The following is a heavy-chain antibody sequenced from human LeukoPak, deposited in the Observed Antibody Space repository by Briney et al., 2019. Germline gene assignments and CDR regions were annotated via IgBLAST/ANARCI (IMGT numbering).Heavy chain of an antibody. V-gene: IGHV5-51*01. D-gene: IGHD3-10*01. CDR3: ARRGYYGSGSFRWFDP. CDR2: IYPGNSDT. Sequence: GESLKISCKGSGYSFTSYWIAWVRQMPGEGLEWMGIIYPGNSDTRDSPSFQGQVTISADKSISTAYLQWSSLKASDTAMYYCARRGYYGSGSFRWFDPWGQGTLVTVSS. J-gene: IGHJ5*02. CDR1: GYSFTSYW.